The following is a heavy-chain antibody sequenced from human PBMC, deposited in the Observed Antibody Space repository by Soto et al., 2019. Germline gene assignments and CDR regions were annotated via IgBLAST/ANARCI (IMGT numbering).Heavy chain of an antibody. V-gene: IGHV4-59*01. Sequence: SETLSLTCTVSGDSLSRNFWSWIRQPPGKGLEWIGSIHNSGGTNYNPSLKSRVTISVDTSKNQLSLKLNSVTAADTAVYYCARDIIAYSSARFPGFDPWGQGTLVTVSS. D-gene: IGHD2-2*01. CDR1: GDSLSRNF. J-gene: IGHJ5*02. CDR2: IHNSGGT. CDR3: ARDIIAYSSARFPGFDP.